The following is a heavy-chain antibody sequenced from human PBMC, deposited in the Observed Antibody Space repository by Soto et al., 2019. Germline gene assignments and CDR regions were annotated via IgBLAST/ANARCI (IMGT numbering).Heavy chain of an antibody. CDR3: ARGNGDYAGY. D-gene: IGHD4-17*01. V-gene: IGHV1-18*01. CDR1: GYTFTSYA. J-gene: IGHJ4*02. Sequence: ASVKVSFKASGYTFTSYAMHWVRQAPGQRLEWMGWISAYNGNTNYAQKLQGRVTMTTDTSTSTAYMELRSLRSDDTDVYYCARGNGDYAGYWGQGTLVTVSS. CDR2: ISAYNGNT.